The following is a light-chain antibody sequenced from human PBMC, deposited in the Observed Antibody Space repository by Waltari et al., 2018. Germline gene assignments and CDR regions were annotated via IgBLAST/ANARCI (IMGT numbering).Light chain of an antibody. V-gene: IGKV2-30*02. CDR1: QSFLHSDGNTY. CDR2: KVS. Sequence: DVVRTQSPLARPITPGPPASISWRSSQSFLHSDGNTYLSWYQQKPGQPPRLLIYKVSNRDSGVPDRFSGSGAGTDFTLKISRVEAEDVGVYYCGQGTKVPFTFGPGTKLDIK. J-gene: IGKJ3*01. CDR3: GQGTKVPFT.